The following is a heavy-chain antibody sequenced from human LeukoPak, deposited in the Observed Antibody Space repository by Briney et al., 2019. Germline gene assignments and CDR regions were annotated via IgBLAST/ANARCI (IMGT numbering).Heavy chain of an antibody. CDR1: GFTFSIYG. Sequence: GGSLRLSCAASGFTFSIYGMNWDRQAPGEGLEWVASISSDSTNIYYTDSVKGRFTISRDNAKNSLYLQMNSLILEDTAVYYCARDGSGSGDYWGQGTLVTVSS. D-gene: IGHD2-15*01. CDR2: ISSDSTNI. CDR3: ARDGSGSGDY. J-gene: IGHJ4*02. V-gene: IGHV3-21*01.